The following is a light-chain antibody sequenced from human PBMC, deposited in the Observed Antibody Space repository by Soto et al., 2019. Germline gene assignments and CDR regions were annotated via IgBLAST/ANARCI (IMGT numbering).Light chain of an antibody. Sequence: EIVLTQSPATLSLSPGERATLSCRASQSVSSYLAWYQQKPGQAPRLLIYDASNRATGIPARFSGSGSGTDFTLTISSLEPEDFAVYYCQQYGTSPPTFGQGTKVEI. CDR2: DAS. CDR3: QQYGTSPPT. J-gene: IGKJ1*01. V-gene: IGKV3-11*01. CDR1: QSVSSY.